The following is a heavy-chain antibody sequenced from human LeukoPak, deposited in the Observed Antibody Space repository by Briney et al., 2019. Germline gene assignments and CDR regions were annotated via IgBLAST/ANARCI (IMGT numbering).Heavy chain of an antibody. CDR3: AKQLGYCSVGSCYFPY. J-gene: IGHJ4*02. V-gene: IGHV3-23*01. CDR1: GFTFSSSA. Sequence: GGSLRLSCAASGFTFSSSAMSWVRQAPGKGLEWVSAISNNGGYTYYADSVQGRFTISRDNSKSTLCLQMNSLRAEDTAVYYCAKQLGYCSVGSCYFPYWGQGTLVTVSS. D-gene: IGHD2-15*01. CDR2: ISNNGGYT.